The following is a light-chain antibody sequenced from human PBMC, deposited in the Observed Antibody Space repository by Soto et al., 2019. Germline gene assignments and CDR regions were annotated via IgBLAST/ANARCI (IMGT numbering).Light chain of an antibody. CDR2: GNS. CDR3: QSYDSSLSGSV. CDR1: SSNIGANYD. V-gene: IGLV1-40*01. Sequence: QSVLTQPPSVSGAPGQRVTISCTGSSSNIGANYDVHWYQHLPGTVHKLLIYGNSNRPSGVPDRYSGSKSGTSASLAITGLQAEDEADYYCQSYDSSLSGSVFGGGTKLTVL. J-gene: IGLJ3*02.